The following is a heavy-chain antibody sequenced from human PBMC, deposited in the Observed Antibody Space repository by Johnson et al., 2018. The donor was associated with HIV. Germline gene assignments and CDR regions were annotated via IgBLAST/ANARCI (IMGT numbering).Heavy chain of an antibody. CDR2: INWNGGST. CDR1: EFSVSGNY. Sequence: VQLVESGGGLVRPGGSLRLSCAASEFSVSGNYMTWVRQAPGKGLEWVSGINWNGGSTGYADSVKGRFTISRDNAKNSLYLQMNSLRAEDTALYYCARDRTGGAFDIWGQGTMVTVSS. CDR3: ARDRTGGAFDI. D-gene: IGHD1-26*01. J-gene: IGHJ3*02. V-gene: IGHV3-20*04.